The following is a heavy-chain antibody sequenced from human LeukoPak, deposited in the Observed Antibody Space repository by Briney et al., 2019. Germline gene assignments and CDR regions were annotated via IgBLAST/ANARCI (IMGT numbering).Heavy chain of an antibody. J-gene: IGHJ5*02. CDR2: MNPNSGNT. CDR1: GYTFTSYD. CDR3: ARGRGGDYDLAH. V-gene: IGHV1-8*01. Sequence: GASVKVSCKASGYTFTSYDINWVRQATGQGLEWMGWMNPNSGNTGYAQKFQGRVTMTRNTSISTDYMELRSLRSDDTAVYYCARGRGGDYDLAHWGQGTLVTVSS. D-gene: IGHD4-17*01.